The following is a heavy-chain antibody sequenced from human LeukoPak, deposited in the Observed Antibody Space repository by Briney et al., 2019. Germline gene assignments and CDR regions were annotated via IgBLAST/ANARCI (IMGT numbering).Heavy chain of an antibody. J-gene: IGHJ4*02. D-gene: IGHD2-21*02. Sequence: SETLSLTCTVSGGSISSGSYYWSWIPQPAGQGLEWIVRIYTSGSTNYNPSLNSLTTISVDTSKTQFSLKLSSVTAADTAVYYCASALAYCGGDCYSWYEFFDYWGQGTLVTVSS. CDR2: IYTSGST. V-gene: IGHV4-61*02. CDR3: ASALAYCGGDCYSWYEFFDY. CDR1: GGSISSGSYY.